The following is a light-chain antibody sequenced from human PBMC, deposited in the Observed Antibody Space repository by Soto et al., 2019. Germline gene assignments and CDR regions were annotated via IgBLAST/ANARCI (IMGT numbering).Light chain of an antibody. CDR3: QHYKSYPAT. J-gene: IGKJ4*01. V-gene: IGKV1-5*03. CDR2: NVS. Sequence: DIQMTQSPSTLSASIGDRVTITCRASQSISPWLAWYQQKPGKSPKLLIYNVSNLESGVPSRFIGSGARTEFTLTINSLQPADFATYFGQHYKSYPATFGGGPRVEIK. CDR1: QSISPW.